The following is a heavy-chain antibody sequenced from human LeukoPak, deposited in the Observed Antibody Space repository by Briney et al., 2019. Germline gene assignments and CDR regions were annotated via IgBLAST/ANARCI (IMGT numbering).Heavy chain of an antibody. D-gene: IGHD5-12*01. Sequence: SGGSLRLSCAASGFTFSDYYMIWIRQAPGKGLEWVSYFIGISGYTNYADSVKGRFTNSRDNGKNSLFLHMNSLRAEDTAVYYCARTNSGYNSFDYWGQGTLVTASS. J-gene: IGHJ4*02. CDR2: FIGISGYT. CDR3: ARTNSGYNSFDY. CDR1: GFTFSDYY. V-gene: IGHV3-11*03.